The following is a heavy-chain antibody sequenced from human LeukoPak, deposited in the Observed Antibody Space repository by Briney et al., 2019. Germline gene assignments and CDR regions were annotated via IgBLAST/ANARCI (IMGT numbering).Heavy chain of an antibody. CDR1: GGTFSSYA. Sequence: SVKVSCKASGGTFSSYAISWVRQAPGQGLEWMGGIIPIFGTANYAQKFQGRVTITADESTSTAYMELSSLRSEDTAVYYCARAGFTSDYDSSGYHDNWFDPWGQGTLVAVSS. J-gene: IGHJ5*02. D-gene: IGHD3-22*01. CDR3: ARAGFTSDYDSSGYHDNWFDP. V-gene: IGHV1-69*13. CDR2: IIPIFGTA.